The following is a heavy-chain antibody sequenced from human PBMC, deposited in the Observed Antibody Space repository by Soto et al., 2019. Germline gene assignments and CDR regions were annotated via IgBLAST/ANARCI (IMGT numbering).Heavy chain of an antibody. CDR2: INPNSGGT. J-gene: IGHJ3*02. Sequence: ASVKVSCKASGYTFTGYYMHWVRQAPGQGLEWMGWINPNSGGTNYAQKFQGWVTMTRDTSISTAYMELSRLRSDDTAVYYCARIVHSSGWSGLDIWGQGTMVTVSS. CDR1: GYTFTGYY. D-gene: IGHD6-19*01. CDR3: ARIVHSSGWSGLDI. V-gene: IGHV1-2*04.